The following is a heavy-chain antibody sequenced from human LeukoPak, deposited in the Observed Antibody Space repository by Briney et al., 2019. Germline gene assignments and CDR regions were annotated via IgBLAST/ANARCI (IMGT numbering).Heavy chain of an antibody. CDR2: IKSKTDGGTT. J-gene: IGHJ4*02. V-gene: IGHV3-15*01. CDR3: TTDPPTAHFDY. Sequence: GGSLRLSCAASGFTFSSYEMNWVRQAPGKGLEWVGRIKSKTDGGTTDYAAPVKGRFTISRDDSKNTLYLQMNSLKTEDTAVYYCTTDPPTAHFDYWGQGTLVTVSS. CDR1: GFTFSSYE. D-gene: IGHD4-17*01.